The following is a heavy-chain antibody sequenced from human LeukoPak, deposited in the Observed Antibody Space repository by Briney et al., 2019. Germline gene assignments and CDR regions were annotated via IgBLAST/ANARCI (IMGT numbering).Heavy chain of an antibody. Sequence: VASVKVSCKASGYTFTSYYMHWVRQAPGQGLEWMGWINPNSGGTNYAQKFQGWVTMTRDTSISTAYMELSRLRSDDTAVYYCARGEVGATFDYWGQGTLVTVSS. D-gene: IGHD1-26*01. J-gene: IGHJ4*02. CDR2: INPNSGGT. V-gene: IGHV1-2*04. CDR1: GYTFTSYY. CDR3: ARGEVGATFDY.